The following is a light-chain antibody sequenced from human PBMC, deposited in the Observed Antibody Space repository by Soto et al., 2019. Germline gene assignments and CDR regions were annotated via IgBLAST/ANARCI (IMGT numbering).Light chain of an antibody. J-gene: IGKJ5*01. CDR3: ERVSDSQIT. Sequence: GESVTITCRASQVISTSLAWYQVKPGKAPKLLIYAASTLESGVPSRFSATVSGTEFSLTITSLQPEDCATYYCERVSDSQITVGRGTRVEIK. V-gene: IGKV1-9*01. CDR1: QVISTS. CDR2: AAS.